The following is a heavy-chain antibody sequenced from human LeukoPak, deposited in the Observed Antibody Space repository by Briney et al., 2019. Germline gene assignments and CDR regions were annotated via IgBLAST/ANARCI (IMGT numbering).Heavy chain of an antibody. V-gene: IGHV3-48*03. J-gene: IGHJ6*02. CDR3: ARATDFGDFYYYGMDV. CDR1: GFTFSSYE. Sequence: GGSLRLSCAASGFTFSSYEMNWVRQAPGKGLEWVSYISSSGSTIYYADSVKGRFTISRDNAKNSLYLQMNSLRAEDTAVYYCARATDFGDFYYYGMDVWGQGTTVTVPS. D-gene: IGHD3-3*01. CDR2: ISSSGSTI.